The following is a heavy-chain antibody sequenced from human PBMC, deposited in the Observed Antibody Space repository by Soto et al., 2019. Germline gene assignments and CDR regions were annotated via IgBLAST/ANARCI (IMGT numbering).Heavy chain of an antibody. CDR3: ANSPSYSSSYPPDY. CDR1: GFTFSSYG. CDR2: ISYDGSNK. J-gene: IGHJ4*02. V-gene: IGHV3-30*18. D-gene: IGHD6-13*01. Sequence: GGSLRLSCAASGFTFSSYGMHWVRQAPGKGLEWVAVISYDGSNKYYADSVKGRFTISRDNSKNTLYLQMNSLRAEDTAVYYCANSPSYSSSYPPDYWGQGTLVTVSS.